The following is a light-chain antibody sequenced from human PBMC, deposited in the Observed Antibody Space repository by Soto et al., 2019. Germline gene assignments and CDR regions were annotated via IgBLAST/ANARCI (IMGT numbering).Light chain of an antibody. CDR2: GAS. CDR3: PQYNNWPFT. J-gene: IGKJ3*01. CDR1: QSVSSNY. Sequence: EMVLTQSPGTLSLSPGERATISCRASQSVSSNYLAWYQQKPGQAPRLLIYGASSRDTGIPDRFSGSGSGTDFTLTISRLEPEDFAVYSCPQYNNWPFTFGPGTKVDIK. V-gene: IGKV3-20*01.